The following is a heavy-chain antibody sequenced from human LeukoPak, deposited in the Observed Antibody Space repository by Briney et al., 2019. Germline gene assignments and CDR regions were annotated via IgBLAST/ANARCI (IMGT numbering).Heavy chain of an antibody. Sequence: PSETLSLTCAVYGGSFSGYYWSWIRQPPGKGLEWIGEVNHSGSTTYNPSLKSRVTISVDTSKNQFSLKLSSVTAADTAVYYCARGHPHGYCSSTSCYDDAFDIWGQGTMVTVSS. D-gene: IGHD2-2*03. CDR2: VNHSGST. J-gene: IGHJ3*02. V-gene: IGHV4-34*01. CDR3: ARGHPHGYCSSTSCYDDAFDI. CDR1: GGSFSGYY.